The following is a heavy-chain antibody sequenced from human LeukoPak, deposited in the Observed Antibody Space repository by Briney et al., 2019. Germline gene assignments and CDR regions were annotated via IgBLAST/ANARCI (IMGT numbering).Heavy chain of an antibody. CDR2: ISSSSSYI. CDR1: GFTFSSYS. Sequence: GGSLRLSCAASGFTFSSYSMNWVRQAPGKGLEWVSSISSSSSYIYYADSVKGRFTISRDNAKNSLYLQMNSLRAEDTAVYYCAKDPSVVVVPAHYYYYGMDVWGQGTTVAVSS. D-gene: IGHD2-2*01. CDR3: AKDPSVVVVPAHYYYYGMDV. V-gene: IGHV3-21*01. J-gene: IGHJ6*02.